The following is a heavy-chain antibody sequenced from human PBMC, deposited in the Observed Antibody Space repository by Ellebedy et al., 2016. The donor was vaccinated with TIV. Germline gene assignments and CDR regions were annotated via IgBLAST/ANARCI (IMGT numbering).Heavy chain of an antibody. V-gene: IGHV4-4*02. Sequence: SETLSLXXAVSGGSISSSDWWSWVRQSPVKGLEWIGEIFHSGSTNYNPSLASRVTISVDESKNQFSLTLNSVTAADTAVYYCTRELRGNFFDSWGQGTLVNVSS. CDR3: TRELRGNFFDS. J-gene: IGHJ4*02. D-gene: IGHD5-24*01. CDR1: GGSISSSDW. CDR2: IFHSGST.